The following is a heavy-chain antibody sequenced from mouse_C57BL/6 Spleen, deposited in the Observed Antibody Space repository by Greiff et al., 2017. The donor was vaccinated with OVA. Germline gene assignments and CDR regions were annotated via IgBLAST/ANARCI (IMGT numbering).Heavy chain of an antibody. D-gene: IGHD2-5*01. CDR2: IDPSDSET. CDR1: GYTFTSYW. Sequence: VQLQQPGAELVRPGSSVKLSCKASGYTFTSYWMHWVKQRPIQGLEWIGNIDPSDSETHYNQKFKDKATLTVDKSSSTAYMQLSSLTSEDSAVYYCARDYSSIYAMDYWGQGTSVTVSS. CDR3: ARDYSSIYAMDY. J-gene: IGHJ4*01. V-gene: IGHV1-52*01.